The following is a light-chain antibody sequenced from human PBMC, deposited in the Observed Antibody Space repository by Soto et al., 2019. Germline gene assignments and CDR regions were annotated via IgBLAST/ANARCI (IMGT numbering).Light chain of an antibody. CDR2: AAS. V-gene: IGKV1-39*01. CDR1: QSISSY. Sequence: DIQMTQSPSSLSASVGDRVTITCRASQSISSYLNWYQQKPGKAPKLLIYAASSLESGVPSRFSGSGSGTDFTLTVSSLQSEDFATYYCQQCYISPSTFGQGTKVQIK. J-gene: IGKJ1*01. CDR3: QQCYISPST.